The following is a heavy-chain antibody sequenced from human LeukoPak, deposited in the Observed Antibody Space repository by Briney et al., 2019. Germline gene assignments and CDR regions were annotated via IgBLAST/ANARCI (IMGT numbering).Heavy chain of an antibody. Sequence: ASVKVSCKASGYTFTSYDINWVRQATGQGLEWMGWMNPNSGNTGYAQKFQGRVTMTRNTSISTAYMELSSLRSEDTAVYYCARLYQTSARYYYGMDAWGQGTTVTVSS. CDR3: ARLYQTSARYYYGMDA. CDR1: GYTFTSYD. D-gene: IGHD2-2*01. CDR2: MNPNSGNT. V-gene: IGHV1-8*01. J-gene: IGHJ6*02.